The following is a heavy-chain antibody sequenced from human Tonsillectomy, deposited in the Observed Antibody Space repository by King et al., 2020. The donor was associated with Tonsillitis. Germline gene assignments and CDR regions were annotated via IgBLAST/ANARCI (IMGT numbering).Heavy chain of an antibody. CDR1: GGSFSGYS. V-gene: IGHV4-34*01. CDR2: INHGGST. Sequence: VQLQQWGAGLLKPSETLSLTCAVYGGSFSGYSLSWIRQPPGKGLEWIGEINHGGSTNYNPSLQSRVTISVDTSKNQFFLNLRSVTAADTAVYYCARGQFGSSAFDYWGQGTLVTVYS. D-gene: IGHD6-6*01. J-gene: IGHJ4*02. CDR3: ARGQFGSSAFDY.